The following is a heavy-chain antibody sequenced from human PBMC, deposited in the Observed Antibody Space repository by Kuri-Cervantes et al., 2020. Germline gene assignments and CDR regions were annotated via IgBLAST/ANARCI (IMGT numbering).Heavy chain of an antibody. CDR3: ARAQWLDY. CDR1: GFRFSSYW. D-gene: IGHD6-19*01. V-gene: IGHV3-48*04. J-gene: IGHJ4*02. CDR2: ISISGATI. Sequence: GESLKISCAASGFRFSSYWMSWVRQAPGKGLEWVSYISISGATIYYADSVKGRFTISRDNARKSLYLQMDSLRAEDTAVYYCARAQWLDYWGQGTLVTVSS.